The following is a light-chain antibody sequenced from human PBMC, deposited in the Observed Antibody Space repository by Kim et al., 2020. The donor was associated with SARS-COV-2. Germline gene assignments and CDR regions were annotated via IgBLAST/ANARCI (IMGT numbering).Light chain of an antibody. CDR3: SSYSSSVRFDV. CDR2: DVS. V-gene: IGLV2-14*03. Sequence: QSLISPCTGTSSAVGDYGYVSGYQQHPRKAPKLIIYDVSNRPSGVSIRFSGSKSGNTASLTISGLQPEDEADYYCSSYSSSVRFDVFGTGTKVTVL. CDR1: SSAVGDYGY. J-gene: IGLJ1*01.